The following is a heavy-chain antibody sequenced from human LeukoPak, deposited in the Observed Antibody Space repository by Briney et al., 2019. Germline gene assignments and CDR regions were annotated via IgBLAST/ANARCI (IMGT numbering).Heavy chain of an antibody. CDR3: ARGGGRYSSGWYPYDY. D-gene: IGHD6-19*01. V-gene: IGHV1-46*01. J-gene: IGHJ4*02. CDR1: GYTFTSYY. CDR2: INPSGGST. Sequence: ASVKVSCKASGYTFTSYYMHWVRQAPGQGLEWMGIINPSGGSTSYAQKFQGRVTMTRDTSTSTVYMELSSLRSEDTAVYYCARGGGRYSSGWYPYDYWGQGTLVTVSS.